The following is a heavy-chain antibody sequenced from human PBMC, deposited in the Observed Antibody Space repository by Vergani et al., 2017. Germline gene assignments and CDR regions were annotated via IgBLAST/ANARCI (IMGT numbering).Heavy chain of an antibody. D-gene: IGHD3-10*01. J-gene: IGHJ3*01. Sequence: EKQLVQSGSETKKPGESLKISSQAFGYIFSNFWIGWVRQRPGRGLEWMGIIYPGDSEVKSNPTFRGQVIFSVDTSVNTAYLQWRRLQASDTATYFCASGGHGSENGGALQLWGQGTNITVSS. CDR1: GYIFSNFW. CDR3: ASGGHGSENGGALQL. V-gene: IGHV5-51*01. CDR2: IYPGDSEV.